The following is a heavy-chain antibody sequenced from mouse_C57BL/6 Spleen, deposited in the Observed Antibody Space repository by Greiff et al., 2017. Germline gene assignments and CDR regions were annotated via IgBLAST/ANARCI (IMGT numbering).Heavy chain of an antibody. Sequence: VQLQQSGPELVKPGASVKISCKASGYSFTGYYMNWVKQSPEKSLEWIGEINPSTGGTTYNQKFKAKATLTVDKSSSTAYMQLKSLTSEDSAVYYCGTGGYSLAYWGQGTLVTVSA. J-gene: IGHJ3*01. CDR1: GYSFTGYY. V-gene: IGHV1-42*01. D-gene: IGHD2-3*01. CDR2: INPSTGGT. CDR3: GTGGYSLAY.